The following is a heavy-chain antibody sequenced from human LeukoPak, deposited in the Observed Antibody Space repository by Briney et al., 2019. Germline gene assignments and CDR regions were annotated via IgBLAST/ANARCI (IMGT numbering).Heavy chain of an antibody. CDR3: ARSVEGYCSGGSCYSYYYYMDV. Sequence: PSETLSLTCSVSGDSISYFYWSWIRQAAGKGLEWIGRIYNSGSTDYNASLKSRVTMSVDTSKNQFSLKLSSVTAADTAVYYCARSVEGYCSGGSCYSYYYYMDVWGKGTTVTVSS. D-gene: IGHD2-15*01. CDR2: IYNSGST. J-gene: IGHJ6*03. CDR1: GDSISYFY. V-gene: IGHV4-4*07.